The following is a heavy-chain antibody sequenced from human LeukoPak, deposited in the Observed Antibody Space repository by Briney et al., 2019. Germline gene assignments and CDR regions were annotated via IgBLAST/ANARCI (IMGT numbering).Heavy chain of an antibody. V-gene: IGHV4-4*02. CDR2: IYHSGST. Sequence: SETLSLTCAVSGGSISSSNWWSWVRQPPGKGLEWIGEIYHSGSTNYNPSLKSRVTISVDKSKNQFSLKLSSVTAADTAVYYCARDPDYGSGSYPLWGRGTLVTVSS. CDR3: ARDPDYGSGSYPL. D-gene: IGHD3-10*01. J-gene: IGHJ2*01. CDR1: GGSISSSNW.